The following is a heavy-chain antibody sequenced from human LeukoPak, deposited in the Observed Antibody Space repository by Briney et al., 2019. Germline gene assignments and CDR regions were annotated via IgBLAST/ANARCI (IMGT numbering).Heavy chain of an antibody. D-gene: IGHD1-1*01. CDR1: GYTFTSYY. CDR3: ARDRHWNQGNFDY. Sequence: ASVKVSCKASGYTFTSYYMHWVRQAPGQELGWMGRINPNSGGTSYAQKFQGRVTMTRDTSINTAFMELSRLRSDDTAVYYCARDRHWNQGNFDYWGQGTLVTVSS. J-gene: IGHJ4*02. V-gene: IGHV1-2*06. CDR2: INPNSGGT.